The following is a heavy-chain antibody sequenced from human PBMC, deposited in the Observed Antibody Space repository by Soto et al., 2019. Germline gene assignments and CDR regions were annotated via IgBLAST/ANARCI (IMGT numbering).Heavy chain of an antibody. CDR2: ISGSGGST. V-gene: IGHV3-23*01. CDR1: GLTFSSYA. D-gene: IGHD6-13*01. CDR3: AKIPHSSSWYLDAFDI. Sequence: EVQLLESGGGLVQPGGSLRLSCAASGLTFSSYAMSWVRRAPGKGLEWVSAISGSGGSTYYADSVKGRFTISRDNSKNTLYLQMNSLRAEDTAVYYCAKIPHSSSWYLDAFDIWGPGTMVTVSS. J-gene: IGHJ3*02.